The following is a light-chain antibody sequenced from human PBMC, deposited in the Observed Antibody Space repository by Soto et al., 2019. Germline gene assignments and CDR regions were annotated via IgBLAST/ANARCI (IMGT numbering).Light chain of an antibody. Sequence: DIQLTQSPSFLSASVGDRVTITCRASQGIDTYLAWYQQKPGKAPKLLIYAASFLQSGVPSRFSGSGSGTEFTLTISSLQPEDFAAYYCQQLNTYPFIFVKGTRLEIK. CDR2: AAS. CDR1: QGIDTY. V-gene: IGKV1-9*01. J-gene: IGKJ5*01. CDR3: QQLNTYPFI.